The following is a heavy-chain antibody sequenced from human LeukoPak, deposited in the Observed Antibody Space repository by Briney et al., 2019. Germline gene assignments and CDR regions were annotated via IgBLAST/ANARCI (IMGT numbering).Heavy chain of an antibody. J-gene: IGHJ4*02. CDR1: GFTFSSYE. Sequence: GGSLRLSCAASGFTFSSYEMNWVRQAPGKGLEWVSYISSSSSSIYYADSVKGRFTISRDNAKNSVYLQMNSLRAEDTAVYYCARVYDGFDYWGQGTLVTVSS. V-gene: IGHV3-48*03. CDR3: ARVYDGFDY. CDR2: ISSSSSSI. D-gene: IGHD5/OR15-5a*01.